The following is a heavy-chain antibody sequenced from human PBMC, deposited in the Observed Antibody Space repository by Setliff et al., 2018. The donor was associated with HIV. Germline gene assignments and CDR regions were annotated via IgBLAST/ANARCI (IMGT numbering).Heavy chain of an antibody. Sequence: SETLSLTCTVSGGSISRSSYFWTWIRQRPGQGLEWIGYIYYNGRVSYSEKTYYSPSLKSRVTISVDSSKNQFSLKLSSVTAADTAVYYCARSSRGYYNPLFDYWGQGTLVTVSS. J-gene: IGHJ4*02. D-gene: IGHD3-22*01. CDR3: ARSSRGYYNPLFDY. CDR2: IYYNGRVSYSEKT. CDR1: GGSISRSSYF. V-gene: IGHV4-31*03.